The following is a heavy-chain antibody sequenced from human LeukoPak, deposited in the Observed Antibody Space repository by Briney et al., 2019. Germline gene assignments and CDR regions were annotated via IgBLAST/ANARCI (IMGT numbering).Heavy chain of an antibody. V-gene: IGHV3-30*18. CDR2: ISYDGSNK. J-gene: IGHJ6*02. CDR3: AKDMDIVLSYGMDV. CDR1: GFTFSSYG. D-gene: IGHD2-8*01. Sequence: GGSLRLSCAASGFTFSSYGMHWVRQAPGKGLEWVAVISYDGSNKYYADSVKGRFTISRDNSKNTLYLQMNSLRAGDTAVYYCAKDMDIVLSYGMDVWAKGPRSPSP.